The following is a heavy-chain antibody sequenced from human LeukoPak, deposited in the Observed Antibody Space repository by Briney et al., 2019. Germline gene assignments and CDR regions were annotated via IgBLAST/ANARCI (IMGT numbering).Heavy chain of an antibody. CDR2: ISAYNGNT. Sequence: ASVKVSRKASGYTFTSYGISWVRQAPGQGLEWMGWISAYNGNTNYAQKLQGRVTMTTDTSTSTAYMELRSLRSDDTAVYYCARSGYSYGSPPFDYWGQGTLVTVSS. CDR1: GYTFTSYG. J-gene: IGHJ4*02. V-gene: IGHV1-18*01. CDR3: ARSGYSYGSPPFDY. D-gene: IGHD5-18*01.